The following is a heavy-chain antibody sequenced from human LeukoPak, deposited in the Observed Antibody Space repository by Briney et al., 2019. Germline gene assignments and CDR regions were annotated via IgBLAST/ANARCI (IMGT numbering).Heavy chain of an antibody. D-gene: IGHD3-22*01. V-gene: IGHV1-69*13. CDR2: IIPIFGTA. J-gene: IGHJ4*02. CDR1: GGTFSSYA. Sequence: SVKVSCKASGGTFSSYAISWVRQAPGQGLEWMGGIIPIFGTANYAQKFQGRVTITADESTSTAYMELSSLTSDDTAVYYCASPPMDYDTTKPYWGQGTLVTVSS. CDR3: ASPPMDYDTTKPY.